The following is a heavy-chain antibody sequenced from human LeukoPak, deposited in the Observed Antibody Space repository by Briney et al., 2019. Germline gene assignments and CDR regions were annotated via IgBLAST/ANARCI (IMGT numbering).Heavy chain of an antibody. Sequence: PRGSLIHSCAASGFTVITNDMTWVRQAPGKGLEWVSVLYSDGNTKYADSVQGRFTISRDNSKNTLYLEMNSLSPDDTAVYYCARGVEPLAVNTLEYWGQGTLVTVSS. CDR2: LYSDGNT. CDR3: ARGVEPLAVNTLEY. J-gene: IGHJ4*02. CDR1: GFTVITND. D-gene: IGHD1-14*01. V-gene: IGHV3-53*01.